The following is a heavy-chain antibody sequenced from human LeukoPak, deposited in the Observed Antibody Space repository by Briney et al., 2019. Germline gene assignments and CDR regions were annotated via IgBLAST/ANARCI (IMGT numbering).Heavy chain of an antibody. J-gene: IGHJ4*02. V-gene: IGHV4-38-2*02. CDR1: VYSISSCCY. D-gene: IGHD5-12*01. CDR2: IYHSGST. CDR3: ARDRRGNDEFDY. Sequence: SETLSLTCAVSVYSISSCCYWGWIRQPPGKGLEWIGSIYHSGSTHYNVSLKSRVTMSVDTSKNQFPLKLSSVTAEDTAVYYCARDRRGNDEFDYWGQGILVTVSS.